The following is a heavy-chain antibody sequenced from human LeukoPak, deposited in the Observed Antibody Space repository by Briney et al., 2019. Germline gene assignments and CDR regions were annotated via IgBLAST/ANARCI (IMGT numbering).Heavy chain of an antibody. V-gene: IGHV1-2*02. CDR2: INPNSGGT. J-gene: IGHJ5*02. Sequence: ASVKVSCKASGGTFRSYAITWVRQAPGQGLEWMGWINPNSGGTNYAQKFQGRVTMTRDTSISTAYMELSRLRSDDTAVYYCARLSVAGTPYNWFDPWGQGTLVTVSS. D-gene: IGHD6-19*01. CDR1: GGTFRSYA. CDR3: ARLSVAGTPYNWFDP.